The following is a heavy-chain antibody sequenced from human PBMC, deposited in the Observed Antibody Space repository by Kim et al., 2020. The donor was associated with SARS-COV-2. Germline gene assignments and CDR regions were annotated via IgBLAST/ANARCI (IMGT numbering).Heavy chain of an antibody. J-gene: IGHJ5*02. V-gene: IGHV4-34*01. CDR3: ARGRSRKRYCSGGSCSNWFDP. Sequence: SETLSLTCAVYGGSFSGNYWSWIRQPPGKGLEWIGVINHSGSTNYNPSLKSRITISVDTSKNQFSLKLTSVTAADTAVYYCARGRSRKRYCSGGSCSNWFDPWGQGTLVTVSS. CDR2: INHSGST. D-gene: IGHD2-15*01. CDR1: GGSFSGNY.